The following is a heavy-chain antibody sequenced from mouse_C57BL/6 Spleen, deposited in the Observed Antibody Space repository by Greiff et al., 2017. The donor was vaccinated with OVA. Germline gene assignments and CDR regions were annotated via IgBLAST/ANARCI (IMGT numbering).Heavy chain of an antibody. Sequence: VQLQQPGAELVRPGSSVKLSCKASGYTFTSYWMDWVKQRPGQGLEWIGNIYPSDSETHYNQKFKDKATLTVDKSSSTAYMQLSSLTSEDSAVYYCAIIYYYGSSYAMDYWGQGTSVTVSS. D-gene: IGHD1-1*01. V-gene: IGHV1-61*01. CDR2: IYPSDSET. J-gene: IGHJ4*01. CDR3: AIIYYYGSSYAMDY. CDR1: GYTFTSYW.